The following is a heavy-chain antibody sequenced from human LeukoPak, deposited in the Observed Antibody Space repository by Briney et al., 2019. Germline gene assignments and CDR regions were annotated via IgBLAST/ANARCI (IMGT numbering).Heavy chain of an antibody. V-gene: IGHV4-4*07. CDR3: ARDEDYGDYWYFDL. CDR1: GGSISSYY. D-gene: IGHD4-17*01. CDR2: IYTSGST. Sequence: SETLSLTCTVSGGSISSYYWSWIRQPAGEGLEWIGRIYTSGSTNYNPSLKSRVTMSVDTSKNQFSLKLSSVTAADTAVYYCARDEDYGDYWYFDLWGRGTLVTVSS. J-gene: IGHJ2*01.